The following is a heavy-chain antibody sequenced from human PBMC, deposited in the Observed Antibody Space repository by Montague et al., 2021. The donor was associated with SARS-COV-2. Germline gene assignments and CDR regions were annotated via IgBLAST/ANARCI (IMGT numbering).Heavy chain of an antibody. V-gene: IGHV3-30*04. D-gene: IGHD3-16*02. CDR1: GFTFSSYA. Sequence: SLSFSCSASGFTFSSYAMHWVRQAPGKGLEWVAVISYDGSNKYYADSVKGRFTISRDNSKNTLYLQMNSLRAEDTAVYYCARDNYDYVWGSYRYIYWGQGTLVTVSS. CDR3: ARDNYDYVWGSYRYIY. J-gene: IGHJ4*02. CDR2: ISYDGSNK.